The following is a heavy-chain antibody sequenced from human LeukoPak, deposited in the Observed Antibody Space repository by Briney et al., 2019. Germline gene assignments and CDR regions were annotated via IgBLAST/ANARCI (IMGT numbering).Heavy chain of an antibody. Sequence: TSETLSLTCTVSGGSISSYYWSWIRQPAGKGLEWIGRIYTSGSTNYNPSLKSRVTMSVDTSKNQFSLKLSSVTAADTAVYYCARGPPRYSYAPKYYFDYWGQGTLVTVSS. D-gene: IGHD5-18*01. V-gene: IGHV4-4*07. CDR3: ARGPPRYSYAPKYYFDY. CDR1: GGSISSYY. J-gene: IGHJ4*02. CDR2: IYTSGST.